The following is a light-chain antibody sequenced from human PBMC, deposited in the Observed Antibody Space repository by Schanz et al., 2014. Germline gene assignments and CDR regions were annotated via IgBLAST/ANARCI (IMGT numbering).Light chain of an antibody. CDR3: CSFAGSHVV. V-gene: IGLV2-23*02. J-gene: IGLJ2*01. CDR2: EVS. CDR1: SSDVGSYNL. Sequence: QSALTQPASVSGSPGQSITISCTGTSSDVGSYNLVSWYQQHPGKAPKLMIYEVSQWPSGVSDRFSGSKSDNTASLTISGLQTEDEAHYYCCSFAGSHVVFGGGTKLTVL.